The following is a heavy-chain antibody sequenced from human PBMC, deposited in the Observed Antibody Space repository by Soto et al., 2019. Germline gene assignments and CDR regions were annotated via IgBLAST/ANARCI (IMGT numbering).Heavy chain of an antibody. D-gene: IGHD4-4*01. CDR1: GFTFSRYA. V-gene: IGHV3-30-3*01. J-gene: IGHJ4*02. CDR2: ISFDGSSY. Sequence: GGSLRLSCAASGFTFSRYAMCWVRQAPGKGLEWVAIISFDGSSYYYADSVKGRFTISRDNSKNTLFLQMNSLRAEDTAVYYCARDGPYSTDIHYWGQGTLVTVSS. CDR3: ARDGPYSTDIHY.